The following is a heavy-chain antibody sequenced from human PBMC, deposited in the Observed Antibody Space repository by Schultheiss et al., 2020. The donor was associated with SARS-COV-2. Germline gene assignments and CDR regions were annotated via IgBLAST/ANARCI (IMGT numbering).Heavy chain of an antibody. CDR2: ISGSGGST. J-gene: IGHJ4*02. CDR1: GFTFSSYA. Sequence: GGSLRLSCAASGFTFSSYAMSWVRQAPGKGLEWVSAISGSGGSTYYADSVKGRFTISRDNSKNTLYLQMNSLRAEDTAVYYCAKRKAYYYYDSSGYHLDYWGQGTLVTVSS. CDR3: AKRKAYYYYDSSGYHLDY. V-gene: IGHV3-23*01. D-gene: IGHD3-22*01.